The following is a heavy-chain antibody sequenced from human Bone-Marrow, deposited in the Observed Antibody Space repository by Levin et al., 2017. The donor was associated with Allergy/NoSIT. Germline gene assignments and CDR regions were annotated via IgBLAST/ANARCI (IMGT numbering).Heavy chain of an antibody. CDR3: AREVRRRYYYGSGSYAVEAEYYYYYYMDV. CDR2: ISSSSSYI. J-gene: IGHJ6*03. D-gene: IGHD3-10*01. CDR1: GFTFSSYS. Sequence: GGSLRLSCAASGFTFSSYSMNWVRQAPGKGLEWVSSISSSSSYIYYADSVKGRFTISRDNAKNSLYLQMNSLRAEDTAVYYCAREVRRRYYYGSGSYAVEAEYYYYYYMDVWGKGTTVTVSS. V-gene: IGHV3-21*01.